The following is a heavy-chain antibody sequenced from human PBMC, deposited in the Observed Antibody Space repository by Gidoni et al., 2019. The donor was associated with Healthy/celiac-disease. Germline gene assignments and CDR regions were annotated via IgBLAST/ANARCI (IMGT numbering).Heavy chain of an antibody. J-gene: IGHJ5*02. Sequence: VQLLDSGGGFVPPRGSLRLSCSASGFTFSSYAMSWVRQAPGKGLEWVAAISGSGGSTYYADSVKGRFTISRDNAKNTLYLKMNSLRAEDTAVYYCAKVDYGGQFDPWGQGTLVTVSS. CDR1: GFTFSSYA. CDR3: AKVDYGGQFDP. CDR2: ISGSGGST. V-gene: IGHV3-23*01. D-gene: IGHD4-17*01.